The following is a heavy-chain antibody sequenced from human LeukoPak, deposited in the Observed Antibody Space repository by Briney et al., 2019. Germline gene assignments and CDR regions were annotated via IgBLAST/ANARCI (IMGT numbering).Heavy chain of an antibody. Sequence: ASVKVSCKASGYTFTGYYLHWVRQAPGQGLEWMGWINPNSGGTNYAQKFQGRVTMTRDTSISTAYMELSRLRSDDTAVYYCARDQDYLPVGVPNAFDIWGQGTMVTVSS. CDR1: GYTFTGYY. CDR2: INPNSGGT. CDR3: ARDQDYLPVGVPNAFDI. D-gene: IGHD1-26*01. V-gene: IGHV1-2*02. J-gene: IGHJ3*02.